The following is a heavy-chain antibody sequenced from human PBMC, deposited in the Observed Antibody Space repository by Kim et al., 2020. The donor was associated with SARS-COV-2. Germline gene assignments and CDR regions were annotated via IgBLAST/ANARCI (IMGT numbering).Heavy chain of an antibody. Sequence: SETLSLTCTVPGGSISSFYWSWIRQPPEKGLEWIGYISYSGSTIYNPSLKSRVTISVDASKNQFSLKLSSVTAADTAVYYCAREYKEYNYGAYYCGMNVCGQGTTVTVSS. CDR1: GGSISSFY. CDR2: ISYSGST. J-gene: IGHJ6*02. CDR3: AREYKEYNYGAYYCGMNV. D-gene: IGHD5-18*01. V-gene: IGHV4-59*01.